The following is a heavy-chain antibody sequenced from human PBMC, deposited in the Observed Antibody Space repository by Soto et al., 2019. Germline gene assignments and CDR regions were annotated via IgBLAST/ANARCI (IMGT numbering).Heavy chain of an antibody. CDR2: ISAYNGNT. CDR3: ARYYYDSSGYYLGY. V-gene: IGHV1-18*04. CDR1: GYTFTSYG. D-gene: IGHD3-22*01. J-gene: IGHJ4*02. Sequence: GASVKVSCKASGYTFTSYGIGWVRQAPGQGLEWMGWISAYNGNTNYAQKLQGRVTMTTDTSTSTAYMELRSLRSDDTAVYYCARYYYDSSGYYLGYWGQGTLVTVSS.